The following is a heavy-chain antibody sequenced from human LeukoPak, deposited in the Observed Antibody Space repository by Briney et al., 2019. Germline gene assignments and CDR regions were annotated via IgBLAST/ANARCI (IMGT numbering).Heavy chain of an antibody. J-gene: IGHJ4*02. Sequence: ASVKVSCKASGYTFTGYYMHWVRQAPGQGLEWMGWINPNSGGTNYAQKFQGRVTMTRDTSISTAYMELSRLRSDDTAVYYCARVWGRVYGAIDYWGQGTLVTVSS. CDR3: ARVWGRVYGAIDY. CDR1: GYTFTGYY. CDR2: INPNSGGT. D-gene: IGHD5/OR15-5a*01. V-gene: IGHV1-2*02.